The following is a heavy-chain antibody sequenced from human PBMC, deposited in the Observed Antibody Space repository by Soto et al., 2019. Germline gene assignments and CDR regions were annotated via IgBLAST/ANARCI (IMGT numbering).Heavy chain of an antibody. CDR2: IYYSGST. V-gene: IGHV4-39*01. Sequence: SETLSLTCTVSGGSISSSSYYWGWIRQPPGKGLEWIGSIYYSGSTYYNPSLKSRVTISVDTSKNQFSLKLSSVTAADTAVYYCARQDVLRYFDWLIHFDYWGQGTLVTVSS. D-gene: IGHD3-9*01. CDR3: ARQDVLRYFDWLIHFDY. J-gene: IGHJ4*02. CDR1: GGSISSSSYY.